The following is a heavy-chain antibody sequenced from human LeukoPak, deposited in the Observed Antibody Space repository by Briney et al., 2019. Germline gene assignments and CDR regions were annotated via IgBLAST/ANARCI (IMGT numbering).Heavy chain of an antibody. D-gene: IGHD5-12*01. J-gene: IGHJ4*02. V-gene: IGHV4-59*01. CDR3: ARVGYLSSRHRNPFDY. CDR1: GGSISSYY. Sequence: SETLSLTCTVSGGSISSYYWSWIRQPPGKGLEWTGYIYYSGSTNYNPSLKSRVTISVDTSKNQFSLKLSSVTAADTAVYYCARVGYLSSRHRNPFDYWGQGTLVTVSS. CDR2: IYYSGST.